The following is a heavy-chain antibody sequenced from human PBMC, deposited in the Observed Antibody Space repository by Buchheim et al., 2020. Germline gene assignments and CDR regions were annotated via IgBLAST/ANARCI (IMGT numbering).Heavy chain of an antibody. CDR2: IYYSGST. CDR3: ARDSSVPPYYFDY. D-gene: IGHD3-22*01. J-gene: IGHJ4*02. V-gene: IGHV4-31*03. Sequence: QVQLQESGPGLVKPSQTLSLTCTVSGGSISSGGYYWSWIRQQPGKGLEWIGYIYYSGSTYYHPSLKSRVTISIDKSKNQFSLKLSPVTAADTAVYYCARDSSVPPYYFDYWGQGTL. CDR1: GGSISSGGYY.